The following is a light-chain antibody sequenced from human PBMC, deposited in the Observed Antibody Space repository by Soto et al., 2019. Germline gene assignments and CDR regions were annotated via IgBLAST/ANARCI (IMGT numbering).Light chain of an antibody. Sequence: EIVLTQSPATLSLSPGERATLSCRASQSVSSYLAWYQQKPGQAPRLLIYDASNRATGIPARFSGSGSGTDFTLTISCLEPEDFAVYYCQQRSNWPPATFGGGTKVDIK. V-gene: IGKV3-11*01. CDR1: QSVSSY. J-gene: IGKJ4*01. CDR3: QQRSNWPPAT. CDR2: DAS.